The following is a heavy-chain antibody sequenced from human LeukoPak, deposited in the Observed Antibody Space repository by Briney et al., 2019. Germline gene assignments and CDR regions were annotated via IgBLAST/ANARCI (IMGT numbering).Heavy chain of an antibody. CDR1: GGSISSRSYY. J-gene: IGHJ4*02. CDR2: IYYSGST. D-gene: IGHD4-17*01. Sequence: SETLSLTCTVSGGSISSRSYYWGWIRQPPGKGLEWIGSIYYSGSTYYNPSLKSRVTISVDTSKNQFSLKLSSVTAADTAVYYCARRTDGDFFFDYWGQGTLVTVSS. CDR3: ARRTDGDFFFDY. V-gene: IGHV4-39*01.